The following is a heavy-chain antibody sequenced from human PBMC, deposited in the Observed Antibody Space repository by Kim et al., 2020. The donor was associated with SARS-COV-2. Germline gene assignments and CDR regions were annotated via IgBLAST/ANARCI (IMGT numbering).Heavy chain of an antibody. J-gene: IGHJ5*02. Sequence: GGSLRLSCAASGFTFSSYGMHWVRQAPGKGLEWVAVISYDGSNKYYADSVKGRFTISRDNSKNTLYLQMNSLRAEDTAVYYCAKALLPSYYDSSGYYFDNWFDPWGQGTLVTVSS. V-gene: IGHV3-30*18. CDR2: ISYDGSNK. CDR3: AKALLPSYYDSSGYYFDNWFDP. CDR1: GFTFSSYG. D-gene: IGHD3-22*01.